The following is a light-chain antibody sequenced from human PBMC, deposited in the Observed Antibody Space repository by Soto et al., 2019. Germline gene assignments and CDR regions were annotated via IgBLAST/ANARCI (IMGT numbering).Light chain of an antibody. Sequence: DIQMSLSASALSATVGDRVTITRRASQSISRWSAWYQEKPGKDPKVLIFDASSLESGVPSRFSGSGSATEFTLTISSLQPDDFATYYCQQYSTYPWTFGQG. CDR3: QQYSTYPWT. V-gene: IGKV1-5*01. J-gene: IGKJ1*01. CDR2: DAS. CDR1: QSISRW.